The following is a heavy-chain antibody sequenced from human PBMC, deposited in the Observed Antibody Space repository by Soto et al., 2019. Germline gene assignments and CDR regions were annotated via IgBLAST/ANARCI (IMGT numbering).Heavy chain of an antibody. CDR2: ISGSGGDT. CDR1: GLIFSDYA. CDR3: AKDRFGIVGPVDY. D-gene: IGHD1-26*01. J-gene: IGHJ4*02. V-gene: IGHV3-23*01. Sequence: EVQLLESGGNLVQPGGSLRLSCAASGLIFSDYAMSWVRQAPGKGLECVACISGSGGDTFYADSVKGRFTISRYNSKNTLSLHMNRLIGDDPAVYFFAKDRFGIVGPVDYWGQGTLVTVSS.